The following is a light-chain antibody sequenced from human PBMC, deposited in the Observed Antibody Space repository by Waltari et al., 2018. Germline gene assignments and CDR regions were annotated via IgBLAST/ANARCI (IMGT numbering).Light chain of an antibody. J-gene: IGKJ4*01. Sequence: DIVFTQSPTTLSLSPGERATLSRRASQSIPNYLAWYQQKPGQAPRLLIYDTSNRATGISARFSGSGFGTDFTLTISSLEPEDFAVYYCQQRRNWPLTFGGGTKVEIK. CDR1: QSIPNY. V-gene: IGKV3-11*01. CDR2: DTS. CDR3: QQRRNWPLT.